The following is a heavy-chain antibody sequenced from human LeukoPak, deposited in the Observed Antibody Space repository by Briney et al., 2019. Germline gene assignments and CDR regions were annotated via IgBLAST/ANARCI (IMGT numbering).Heavy chain of an antibody. CDR1: GGSISSSSYY. D-gene: IGHD2-2*01. J-gene: IGHJ4*02. Sequence: SETLSLTCTVSGGSISSSSYYWGWIRQPPGKGLEWIGSIYYSGSTYYNPSLRSRVTISVDTSKNQFSPKLSSVAAADTAVYYCARLPIVVVPADYYFDYWGQGTLVTVSS. CDR3: ARLPIVVVPADYYFDY. CDR2: IYYSGST. V-gene: IGHV4-39*01.